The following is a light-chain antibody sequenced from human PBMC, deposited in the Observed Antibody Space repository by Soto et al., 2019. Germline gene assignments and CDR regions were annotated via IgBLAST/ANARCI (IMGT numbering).Light chain of an antibody. V-gene: IGKV1-27*01. Sequence: DIQMTQSPSSLTASVGDRVTITCRASQGISDYLAWYQQKPGRVPKLLIYAASTLQSGVPSRFSGSGSGTDFTLTISSLQPEDVATYYCQKYGSAPRTFGQGTKVEIK. CDR2: AAS. CDR1: QGISDY. J-gene: IGKJ1*01. CDR3: QKYGSAPRT.